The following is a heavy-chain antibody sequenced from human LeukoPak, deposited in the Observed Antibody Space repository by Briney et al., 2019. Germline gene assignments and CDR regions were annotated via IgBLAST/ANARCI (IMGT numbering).Heavy chain of an antibody. CDR3: ARDRTPLPYSGSSLDY. CDR1: GGSISSGGYY. J-gene: IGHJ4*02. V-gene: IGHV4-30-2*01. D-gene: IGHD1-26*01. Sequence: PSETVSLTCTVSGGSISSGGYYWSWIRQPPGKGLEWIGYFYHSGSTYCNPSLKSRVTISVDKSKNQFSLKLSSVTAADTAVYYCARDRTPLPYSGSSLDYWGQGTLVTVSS. CDR2: FYHSGST.